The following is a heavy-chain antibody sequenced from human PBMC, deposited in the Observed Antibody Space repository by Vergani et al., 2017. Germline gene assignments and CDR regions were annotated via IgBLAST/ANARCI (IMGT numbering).Heavy chain of an antibody. V-gene: IGHV1-18*01. J-gene: IGHJ6*02. CDR2: ISAYNGNT. CDR1: GYTFTSYG. D-gene: IGHD3-10*01. CDR3: ARLPIPLYGSGSSTTESRAYGMDV. Sequence: QVQLVQSGAEVKKPGASVKVSCKASGYTFTSYGISWVRQAPGQGLEWMGWISAYNGNTNYAQKLQGRVTMTTDTSTSTAYMELRSLRSDDTAVYYCARLPIPLYGSGSSTTESRAYGMDVWGQGTTVTVSS.